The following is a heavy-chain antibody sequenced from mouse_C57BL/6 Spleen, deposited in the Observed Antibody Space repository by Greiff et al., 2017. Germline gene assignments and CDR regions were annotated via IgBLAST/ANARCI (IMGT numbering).Heavy chain of an antibody. V-gene: IGHV1-18*01. CDR3: ARSITTVATGYFDV. CDR1: GYTFTDYN. CDR2: LNPNNGGT. D-gene: IGHD1-1*01. J-gene: IGHJ1*03. Sequence: VHVKQSGPELVKPGASVKIPCKASGYTFTDYNMDWVKQSHGKSLEWIGDLNPNNGGTIYNQKFKGKATLTVDKSSSTAYMGLRSLTSEDTAVYYCARSITTVATGYFDVWGTGTTVTVSS.